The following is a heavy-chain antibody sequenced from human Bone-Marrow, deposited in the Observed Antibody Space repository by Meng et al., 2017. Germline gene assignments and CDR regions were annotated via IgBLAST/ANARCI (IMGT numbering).Heavy chain of an antibody. D-gene: IGHD5-18*01. CDR3: ARSTMGYSYGYYYYYGMDV. Sequence: SVKVSCKASGGTFSSYAISWVRQAPGQGLEWMGGIIPIFGTANYAQNFQGRVTITADESTSTAYMELSSLRSEDTAVYYCARSTMGYSYGYYYYYGMDVWGQGTTVTVSS. V-gene: IGHV1-69*13. J-gene: IGHJ6*02. CDR2: IIPIFGTA. CDR1: GGTFSSYA.